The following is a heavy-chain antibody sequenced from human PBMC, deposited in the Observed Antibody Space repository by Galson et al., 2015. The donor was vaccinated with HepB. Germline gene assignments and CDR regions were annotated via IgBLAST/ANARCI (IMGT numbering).Heavy chain of an antibody. D-gene: IGHD3-3*01. CDR2: VWYDGVNK. J-gene: IGHJ3*01. V-gene: IGHV3-33*01. Sequence: SLRLSCAASGFNFKSYGMHWVRQAPGKGLEWVAAVWYDGVNKYYRDSVKGRFTISRDNSKDMLYLQMNSLRAEDTAVYYCARPMTIYSNDPFDLWGQGTMVTVSS. CDR1: GFNFKSYG. CDR3: ARPMTIYSNDPFDL.